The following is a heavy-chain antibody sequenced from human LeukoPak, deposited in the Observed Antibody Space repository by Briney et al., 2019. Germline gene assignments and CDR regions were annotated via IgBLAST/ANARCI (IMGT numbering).Heavy chain of an antibody. D-gene: IGHD6-19*01. Sequence: GASVKVSCKASGGTFSSYAISWVRQAPGQGLEWMGGIIPIFGTANYAQKFQGRVTITADESTSTAYMELSSLRSEDTAVYYCARDTTGYSSGWYYFDYWGQGTLVTVSS. J-gene: IGHJ4*02. V-gene: IGHV1-69*13. CDR1: GGTFSSYA. CDR2: IIPIFGTA. CDR3: ARDTTGYSSGWYYFDY.